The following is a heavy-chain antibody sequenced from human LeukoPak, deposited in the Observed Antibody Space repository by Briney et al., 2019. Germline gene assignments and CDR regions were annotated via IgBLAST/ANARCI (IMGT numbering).Heavy chain of an antibody. CDR1: GGSISSGGYS. D-gene: IGHD3-3*01. Sequence: SETLSLTCTVSGGSISSGGYSWSWIRQHPGKGLEWIGYIYYGGSTYYNPSLKSRVTISVDTSKNQFSLKLSSVTAADTAVYYCARSLYYDFWSGYSAPYYYYGMDVWGQGTTVTVSS. J-gene: IGHJ6*02. CDR2: IYYGGST. V-gene: IGHV4-31*03. CDR3: ARSLYYDFWSGYSAPYYYYGMDV.